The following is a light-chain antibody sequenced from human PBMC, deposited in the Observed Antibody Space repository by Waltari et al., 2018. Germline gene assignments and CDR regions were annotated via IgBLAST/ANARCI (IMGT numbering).Light chain of an antibody. J-gene: IGKJ2*01. CDR2: KVS. V-gene: IGKV2-30*01. Sequence: DVVLTQSPVSLPFTLGQQASISCRFSKSIVYAAGNTYLNWVQQRPGQSPRRRGYKVSNLDSGVPDRFSGIGSCTDFTLKINRVEAEDVGVYYCMQGTHGPYTFGQGTKLEIK. CDR3: MQGTHGPYT. CDR1: KSIVYAAGNTY.